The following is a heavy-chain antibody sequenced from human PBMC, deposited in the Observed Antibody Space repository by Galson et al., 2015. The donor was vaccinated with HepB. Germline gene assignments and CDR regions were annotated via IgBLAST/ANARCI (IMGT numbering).Heavy chain of an antibody. CDR1: GYTFTSYG. J-gene: IGHJ4*02. CDR2: ISAYNGNT. V-gene: IGHV1-18*01. CDR3: ARDSIVVVVAATPLDY. Sequence: KVSCKASGYTFTSYGISWVRQAPGQGLEWMGWISAYNGNTNYAQKLQGRVTMTTDTSTSTAYMELRSLRSDDTAVYYCARDSIVVVVAATPLDYWGQGTTVTVSS. D-gene: IGHD2-15*01.